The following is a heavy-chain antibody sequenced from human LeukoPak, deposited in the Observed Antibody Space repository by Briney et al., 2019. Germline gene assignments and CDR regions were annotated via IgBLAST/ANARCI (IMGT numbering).Heavy chain of an antibody. V-gene: IGHV4-31*03. CDR3: ARDRMAYISGYPFYYYGMDV. CDR2: IYYSGST. J-gene: IGHJ6*02. Sequence: PSETLSLTCTVSGGSISSGGYYWSWIRQHPGKGLEWIGYIYYSGSTYYNPSLKSRVTISVDTSKNQFSLKLSSVTAADTAVYYCARDRMAYISGYPFYYYGMDVWGQGTTVTVSS. CDR1: GGSISSGGYY. D-gene: IGHD5-12*01.